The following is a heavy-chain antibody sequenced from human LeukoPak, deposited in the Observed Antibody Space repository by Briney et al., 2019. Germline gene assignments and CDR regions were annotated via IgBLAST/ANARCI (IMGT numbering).Heavy chain of an antibody. D-gene: IGHD3-22*01. CDR3: AKVRGYYDSSGYSPYFDY. Sequence: GRSLRLPCAASGFTFDDYAMHWVRQAPGKGLEWVSGISWNSGSIGYADSVKGRFTISRDNAKNSLYLQMNSLRAEDTALYYCAKVRGYYDSSGYSPYFDYWGQGTLVTVSS. CDR1: GFTFDDYA. J-gene: IGHJ4*02. V-gene: IGHV3-9*01. CDR2: ISWNSGSI.